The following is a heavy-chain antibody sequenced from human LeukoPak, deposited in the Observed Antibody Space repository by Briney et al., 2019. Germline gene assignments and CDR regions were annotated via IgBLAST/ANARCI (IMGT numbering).Heavy chain of an antibody. CDR1: GFTFSSYG. CDR2: ISYDGSNK. J-gene: IGHJ4*02. V-gene: IGHV3-30*03. D-gene: IGHD2-15*01. Sequence: GRSLRLSCAASGFTFSSYGMHWVRQAPGKGLEWVAVISYDGSNKYYADSVKGRFTISRDNSENTLYLQMNSLRAEDTAVYYCASDIVVVSGFDYWGQGTLVTVSS. CDR3: ASDIVVVSGFDY.